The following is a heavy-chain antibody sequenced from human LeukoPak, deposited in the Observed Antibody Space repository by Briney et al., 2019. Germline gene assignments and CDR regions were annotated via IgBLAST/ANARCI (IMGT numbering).Heavy chain of an antibody. D-gene: IGHD6-13*01. V-gene: IGHV3-66*02. CDR2: LYIAGNT. Sequence: GGSLKLSCVASEFNVSRNYMSWVRQAPGKGLEWVSVLYIAGNTYYADSVRGRFTVSRDTSKNTFYLQMNSLRDGDTAVYYCASGCYSSSWLQDVFHLWGQGTMVSVSS. CDR1: EFNVSRNY. J-gene: IGHJ3*01. CDR3: ASGCYSSSWLQDVFHL.